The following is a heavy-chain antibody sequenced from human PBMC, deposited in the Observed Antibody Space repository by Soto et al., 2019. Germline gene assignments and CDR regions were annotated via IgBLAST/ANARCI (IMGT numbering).Heavy chain of an antibody. CDR2: IYHSGST. CDR3: VIAGDYPLTGAFDF. D-gene: IGHD4-17*01. J-gene: IGHJ3*01. V-gene: IGHV4-4*02. Sequence: SETLSLTCAVSGGSISSNNWWSWVRQPPGKGLEWIGEIYHSGSTNYNPSLKSRVTMSVDKSKNEFSLKLGSVTAADTAMYYCVIAGDYPLTGAFDFWGQGTMVTVSS. CDR1: GGSISSNNW.